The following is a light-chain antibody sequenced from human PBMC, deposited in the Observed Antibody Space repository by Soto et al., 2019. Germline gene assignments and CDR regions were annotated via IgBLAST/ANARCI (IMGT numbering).Light chain of an antibody. CDR1: SSDVGDYNF. V-gene: IGLV2-14*01. Sequence: QSVLTQPASVSGSPGQSIIISCTGSSSDVGDYNFVSWYQQHPTKAPILMIYEVDKRPSGVPYRFSGSKSANRGSLTISGLPPHHDPDHYCSSYSSTNTYVFGTGTTVSVL. J-gene: IGLJ1*01. CDR2: EVD. CDR3: SSYSSTNTYV.